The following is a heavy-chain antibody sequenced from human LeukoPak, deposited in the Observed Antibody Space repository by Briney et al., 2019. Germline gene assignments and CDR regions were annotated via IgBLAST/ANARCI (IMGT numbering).Heavy chain of an antibody. Sequence: ASVKVSCKASGYTFTSYGISWVRQAPGQGLEWMGWISAYNGNTNYAQKLQGRVTMTTDTSTSTAYMELRSLRSDDTAVYYCTQTYGSGSYYNYWGQGTPVTVSS. V-gene: IGHV1-18*01. CDR2: ISAYNGNT. J-gene: IGHJ4*02. CDR1: GYTFTSYG. D-gene: IGHD3-10*01. CDR3: TQTYGSGSYYNY.